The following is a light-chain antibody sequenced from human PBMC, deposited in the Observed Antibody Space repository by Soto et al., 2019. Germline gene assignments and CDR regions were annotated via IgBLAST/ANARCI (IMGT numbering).Light chain of an antibody. CDR3: CSYAGNTLVV. CDR1: SSDVGGYNY. Sequence: QSVLTQPRSVSGSPGQSVTISCTGTSSDVGGYNYVSWYQQNPGKAPKLMIYGVSKRPSGVSDRFSGSKSANTASLIISGLQAEDEADYYCCSYAGNTLVVFGGGTKLTVL. J-gene: IGLJ2*01. CDR2: GVS. V-gene: IGLV2-11*01.